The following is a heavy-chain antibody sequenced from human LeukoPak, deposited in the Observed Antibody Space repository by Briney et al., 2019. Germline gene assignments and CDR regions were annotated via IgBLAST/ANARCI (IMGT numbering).Heavy chain of an antibody. Sequence: PGGSLRLSCGASGFTFSSYAMSWVRQAPEKGLEWVSTITGTSGSTYYADPVKGRFTISRDNSRTTLYLQMNSLRAEDTAVYYCAREDWGFDYWGQGTLVTVSS. CDR1: GFTFSSYA. CDR3: AREDWGFDY. CDR2: ITGTSGST. J-gene: IGHJ4*02. V-gene: IGHV3-23*01. D-gene: IGHD3/OR15-3a*01.